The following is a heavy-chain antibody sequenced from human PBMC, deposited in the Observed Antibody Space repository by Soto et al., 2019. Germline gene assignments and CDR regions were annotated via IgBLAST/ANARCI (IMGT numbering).Heavy chain of an antibody. CDR1: GGSVSSSSYY. V-gene: IGHV4-39*01. CDR2: IYYTGST. J-gene: IGHJ4*02. Sequence: SLTCTVSGGSVSSSSYYWGWIRQPPGTGLEWIGTIYYTGSTSYSPYLKSRVTISVDTSKTQFSLNLNSVTAADTAVYYCAGRRAGDYYFDYWGQGTLVTVSS. CDR3: AGRRAGDYYFDY. D-gene: IGHD1-26*01.